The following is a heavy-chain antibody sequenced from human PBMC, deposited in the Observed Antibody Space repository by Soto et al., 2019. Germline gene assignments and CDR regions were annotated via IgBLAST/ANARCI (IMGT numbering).Heavy chain of an antibody. CDR1: GFTFSSYW. J-gene: IGHJ5*01. Sequence: GGSLRLSCAASGFTFSSYWMFWVRQAPGKGLVWVSRINSDGSSTSYADSVKGRFTMSRDNAENSLYLQMDTLRVEDTAIYYCVRSNSRGEDSTAYRSFDFWGQGILVTVSS. V-gene: IGHV3-74*01. D-gene: IGHD3-16*01. CDR3: VRSNSRGEDSTAYRSFDF. CDR2: INSDGSST.